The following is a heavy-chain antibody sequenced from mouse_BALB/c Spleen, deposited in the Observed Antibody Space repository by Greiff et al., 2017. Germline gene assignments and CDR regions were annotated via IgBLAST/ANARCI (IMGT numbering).Heavy chain of an antibody. V-gene: IGHV5-6-5*01. J-gene: IGHJ4*01. CDR2: ISSGGST. CDR3: AIRTTVVVPHAMDY. Sequence: EVKLMESGGGLVKPGGSLKLSCEASGFTFSSYAISWVRQTPEKRLEWVASISSGGSTYYPDSVKGRFTISRDNARNTLYLQMCSLRSEDTALYYCAIRTTVVVPHAMDYWGQGTSVTVSS. D-gene: IGHD1-1*01. CDR1: GFTFSSYA.